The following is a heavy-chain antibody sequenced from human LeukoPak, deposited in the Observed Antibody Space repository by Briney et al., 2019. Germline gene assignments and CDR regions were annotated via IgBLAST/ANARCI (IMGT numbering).Heavy chain of an antibody. CDR1: GFTFSDYY. Sequence: GGSLRLSCAASGFTFSDYYMSWIRQAPRKGLEWVSYISSSGSTIYYADSVKGRFTISRDDAKNSLYLQMNSLRAEDTAVYYCARHDYGDYDLDYWGQGTLVTVSS. J-gene: IGHJ4*02. CDR3: ARHDYGDYDLDY. CDR2: ISSSGSTI. D-gene: IGHD4-17*01. V-gene: IGHV3-11*01.